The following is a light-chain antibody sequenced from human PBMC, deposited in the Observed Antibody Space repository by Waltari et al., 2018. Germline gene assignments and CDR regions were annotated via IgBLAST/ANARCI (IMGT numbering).Light chain of an antibody. CDR2: EVT. J-gene: IGLJ2*01. CDR1: SGDIGAYNS. CDR3: SSYADSNVL. V-gene: IGLV2-8*01. Sequence: QSALTQPPSASGSPGQSVTISCTGTSGDIGAYNSVSLYQQHPGRAPKLMIYEVTKRPSGVSDRFSCSRSGNTGSLTVSGLQTEDEADYFCSSYADSNVLFGGGTKLTVL.